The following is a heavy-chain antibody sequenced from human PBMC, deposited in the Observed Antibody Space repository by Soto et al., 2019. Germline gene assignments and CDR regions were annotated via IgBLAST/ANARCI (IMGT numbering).Heavy chain of an antibody. J-gene: IGHJ4*02. D-gene: IGHD6-19*01. CDR3: ARASCSGCPFDY. CDR1: GFTFRGYG. Sequence: VGSLRLSNAASGFTFRGYGMHRIRQAPGKGLEWVAVISYDGSNKYYADSVKGRFTISRDNSKNTLYLQMNSLRAEDTAVYYCARASCSGCPFDYWGQGTLVTVSS. CDR2: ISYDGSNK. V-gene: IGHV3-30*03.